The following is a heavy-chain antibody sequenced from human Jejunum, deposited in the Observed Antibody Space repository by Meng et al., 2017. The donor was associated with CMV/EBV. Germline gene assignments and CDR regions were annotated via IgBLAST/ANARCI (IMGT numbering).Heavy chain of an antibody. V-gene: IGHV3-23*01. CDR1: GFTFRSFA. Sequence: SGFTFRSFAMNWVRQAPGKGLEWVSVISGSGESTYYADSVKGRFTVSRDNSRNTLYLQMNSLRAEDTAVYYCAKRGSGGSWYSMYYWGQGTLVTVSS. D-gene: IGHD2-15*01. J-gene: IGHJ4*02. CDR3: AKRGSGGSWYSMYY. CDR2: ISGSGEST.